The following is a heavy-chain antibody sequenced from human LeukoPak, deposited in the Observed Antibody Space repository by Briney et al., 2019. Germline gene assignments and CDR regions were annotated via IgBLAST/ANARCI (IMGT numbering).Heavy chain of an antibody. CDR2: IDTAGDT. V-gene: IGHV3-13*01. CDR1: GFTFSNYD. J-gene: IGHJ5*02. CDR3: ARVAGWHWFDP. Sequence: GGSLRLSCAASGFTFSNYDMHWVRQATGKGLEWVSGIDTAGDTYYPGSVKGRFTISRQDAKNSLYLQMNNMRVDDTAVYYCARVAGWHWFDPWGQGTLVTVPS. D-gene: IGHD6-19*01.